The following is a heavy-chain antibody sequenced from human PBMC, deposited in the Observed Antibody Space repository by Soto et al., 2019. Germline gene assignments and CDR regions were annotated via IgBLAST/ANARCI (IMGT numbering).Heavy chain of an antibody. Sequence: QVQLQQWGAGLLKPSETLSLTCAVYGGSFSGYYWSWIRQPPGKGLEWIGEINHSGSTNYNPSLKSRVTILVDTSKNQFSLKLSSVTAADTAVYYCARGDRVAAADYWGQGTLVTVSS. D-gene: IGHD6-13*01. CDR2: INHSGST. CDR1: GGSFSGYY. V-gene: IGHV4-34*01. J-gene: IGHJ4*02. CDR3: ARGDRVAAADY.